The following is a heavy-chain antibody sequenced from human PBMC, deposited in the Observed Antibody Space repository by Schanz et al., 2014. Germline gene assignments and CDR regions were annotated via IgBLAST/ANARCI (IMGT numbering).Heavy chain of an antibody. D-gene: IGHD1-1*01. CDR3: ARDRGTGERYFDH. Sequence: QLQESGPGLVKPSEPLSLTCAVAGASTRGYYWTWIRRTPQHGLQWIGYVYYSGSTSYNPSLESGVSISLDTSKNQFFLRLHSVTAADTGVYYCARDRGTGERYFDHWGQGILVTVSS. CDR1: GASTRGYY. J-gene: IGHJ4*02. V-gene: IGHV4-59*01. CDR2: VYYSGST.